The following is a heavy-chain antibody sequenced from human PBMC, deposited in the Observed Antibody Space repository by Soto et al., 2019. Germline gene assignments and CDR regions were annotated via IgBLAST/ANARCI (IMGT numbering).Heavy chain of an antibody. J-gene: IGHJ4*02. Sequence: EVQLVESGGGLVKPGGSLRLSCVVSGFTFSNAWMNWVRQAPGKGLEWVGRIESKTNGGTTDYATPVKGRFTISRDDSKNTLNLQMNSLEPEDTAVYYCSTVLEWWLIQSFWGQGTLVTVSS. CDR2: IESKTNGGTT. V-gene: IGHV3-15*07. D-gene: IGHD2-15*01. CDR1: GFTFSNAW. CDR3: STVLEWWLIQSF.